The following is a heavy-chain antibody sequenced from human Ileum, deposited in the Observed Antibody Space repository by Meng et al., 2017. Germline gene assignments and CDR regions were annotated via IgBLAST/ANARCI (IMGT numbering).Heavy chain of an antibody. J-gene: IGHJ4*02. Sequence: EGQLGESGGGVVQPGGSLRLSCAASEFTVSNNYMSWVRQAPGKGLEWVSLIYSGGNTKYADSVKGRFTISRDNSKNTLYLQMNSLRAEDTAVYYCAGHTELDCWGQGALVTVSS. CDR3: AGHTELDC. CDR2: IYSGGNT. V-gene: IGHV3-66*04. CDR1: EFTVSNNY.